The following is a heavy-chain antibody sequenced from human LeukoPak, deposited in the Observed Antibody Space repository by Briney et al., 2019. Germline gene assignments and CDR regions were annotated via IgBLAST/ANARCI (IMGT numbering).Heavy chain of an antibody. Sequence: GGSLRLSCVASGFTFSDSWMSWVRQAPGKGLEWVADIRDDGSQKEYLDSVKGRFTISRDNAKNALYLQMDSLRAEDTAVYYCATYTNWVAGDIWGQGTTGSVSS. CDR3: ATYTNWVAGDI. J-gene: IGHJ6*02. CDR2: IRDDGSQK. CDR1: GFTFSDSW. D-gene: IGHD7-27*01. V-gene: IGHV3-7*01.